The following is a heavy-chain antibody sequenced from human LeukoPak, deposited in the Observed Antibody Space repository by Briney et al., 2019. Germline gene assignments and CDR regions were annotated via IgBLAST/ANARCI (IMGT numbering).Heavy chain of an antibody. CDR2: INHSGST. CDR3: ARGGGTIVVVPAAMKTGYVWFDP. D-gene: IGHD2-2*01. J-gene: IGHJ5*02. V-gene: IGHV4-34*01. Sequence: SETLSLTCAVYGGSFSGYYWSWIRQPPGKGPEWIGEINHSGSTNYNPSLKSRVTISVDTSKNQFSLKLSSVTAADTAVYYCARGGGTIVVVPAAMKTGYVWFDPWGQGTLVTVSS. CDR1: GGSFSGYY.